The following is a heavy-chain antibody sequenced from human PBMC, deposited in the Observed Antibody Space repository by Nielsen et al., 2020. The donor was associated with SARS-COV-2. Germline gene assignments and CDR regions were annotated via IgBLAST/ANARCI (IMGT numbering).Heavy chain of an antibody. CDR2: INHSGST. D-gene: IGHD6-13*01. J-gene: IGHJ4*02. V-gene: IGHV4-34*01. CDR1: GGSISGYY. Sequence: GSLRLSCTVSGGSISGYYWSWIRQPPGKGLEWIGEINHSGSTNYNPSLKSRVTISVDTSKNQFSLKLSSVTAADTAVYYCARHGFAEQQADYWGQGTLVTVSS. CDR3: ARHGFAEQQADY.